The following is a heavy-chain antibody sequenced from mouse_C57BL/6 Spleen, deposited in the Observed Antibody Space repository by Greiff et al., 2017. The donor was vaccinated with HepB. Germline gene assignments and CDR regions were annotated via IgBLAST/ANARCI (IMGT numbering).Heavy chain of an antibody. J-gene: IGHJ4*01. Sequence: VQLQESGAELARPGASVKMSCKASGYTFTSYTMHWVKQRPGQGLEWIGYINPSSGYTKYNQKFKDKATLTADKSSSTAYMQLSSLTSEDSAVYYCARRGGRDYAMDYWGQGTSVTVSS. CDR1: GYTFTSYT. V-gene: IGHV1-4*01. CDR2: INPSSGYT. CDR3: ARRGGRDYAMDY.